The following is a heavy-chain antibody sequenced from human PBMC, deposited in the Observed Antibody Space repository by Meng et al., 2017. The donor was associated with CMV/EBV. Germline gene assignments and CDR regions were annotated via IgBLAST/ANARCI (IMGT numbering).Heavy chain of an antibody. V-gene: IGHV3-30-3*01. D-gene: IGHD3-22*01. CDR3: ARGSFPAGNSSGYYFGYMDY. CDR1: GFTFSSYA. CDR2: ISYDGSNK. J-gene: IGHJ4*02. Sequence: GGSLRLSCAASGFTFSSYAMHWVRQAPGKGLEWVAVISYDGSNKYYADSVKGRFTISRDNSKNTLYLQMNSLRAEDTAVYYCARGSFPAGNSSGYYFGYMDYWGQGTLVTVSS.